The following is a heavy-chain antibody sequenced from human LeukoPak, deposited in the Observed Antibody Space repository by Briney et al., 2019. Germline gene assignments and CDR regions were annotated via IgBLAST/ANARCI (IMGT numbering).Heavy chain of an antibody. V-gene: IGHV1-46*01. CDR1: GYTFTSYY. J-gene: IGHJ4*02. CDR3: ARKTYYYDSSGYYYFDY. Sequence: ASVKVSCKASGYTFTSYYMHWVRQAPGQGLEWMGIINPSGGSTSYAQKFQGRVTMTRDTSTSTVYMELSSLRSEDTAVYYCARKTYYYDSSGYYYFDYWGQGTLVTVSS. CDR2: INPSGGST. D-gene: IGHD3-22*01.